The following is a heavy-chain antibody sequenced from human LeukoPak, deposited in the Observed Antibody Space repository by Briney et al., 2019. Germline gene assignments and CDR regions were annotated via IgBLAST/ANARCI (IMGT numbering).Heavy chain of an antibody. Sequence: GGSLRLSCAASGFTFSSYSMNWVRQAPGKGLEWVSSISSSSNYIYYADSLKGRFTISRDNAKNSLYLQMNSLRAEDTAVYYCARDRMRRTDFDYWGQGTLVTVSS. CDR2: ISSSSNYI. V-gene: IGHV3-21*01. CDR1: GFTFSSYS. D-gene: IGHD3/OR15-3a*01. CDR3: ARDRMRRTDFDY. J-gene: IGHJ4*02.